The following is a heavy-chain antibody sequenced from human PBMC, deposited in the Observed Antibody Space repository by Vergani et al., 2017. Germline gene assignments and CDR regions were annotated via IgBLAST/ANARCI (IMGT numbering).Heavy chain of an antibody. D-gene: IGHD1-14*01. CDR1: GFTFNQYG. Sequence: QVQLVESGGGVVQPGRSLRLSCAASGFTFNQYGMHWVRPAPGKGLEWVAVTWYDGNNKQYADSVKGRFTISRDNSQSTMYLQMNSLRDEDTGVYYCARNLRLLYNRFDPWGQGTLVTVSA. J-gene: IGHJ5*02. CDR3: ARNLRLLYNRFDP. CDR2: TWYDGNNK. V-gene: IGHV3-33*01.